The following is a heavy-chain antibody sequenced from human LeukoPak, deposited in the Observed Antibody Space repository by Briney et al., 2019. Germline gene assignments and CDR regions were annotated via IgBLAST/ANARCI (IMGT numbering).Heavy chain of an antibody. V-gene: IGHV3-66*01. J-gene: IGHJ4*02. CDR3: AREPDGSQDTAMESY. D-gene: IGHD5-18*01. CDR1: GFTFSSYW. CDR2: IYSGGST. Sequence: PGGSLRLSCAASGFTFSSYWMSWVRQAPGKGLEWVSVIYSGGSTYYADSVKGRFTISRDNSKNTLYLQMNSLRAEDTAVYYCAREPDGSQDTAMESYWGQGTLVTVSS.